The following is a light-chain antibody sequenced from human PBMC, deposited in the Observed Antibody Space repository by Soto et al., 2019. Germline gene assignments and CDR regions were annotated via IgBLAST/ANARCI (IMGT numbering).Light chain of an antibody. V-gene: IGKV3-15*01. CDR2: GAT. Sequence: VQAQSPATKYKSAGGRAQLSCRASQTVRDNLGWYQQKPGQPPRLLISGATPRATGIPASFSGSGSGTEFTPTIRSLQSEDFAVYYCQQYNNWPLTFGGGTKVDI. CDR1: QTVRDN. CDR3: QQYNNWPLT. J-gene: IGKJ4*01.